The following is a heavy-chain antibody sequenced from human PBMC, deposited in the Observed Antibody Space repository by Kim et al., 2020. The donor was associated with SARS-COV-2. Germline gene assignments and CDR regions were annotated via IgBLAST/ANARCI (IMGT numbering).Heavy chain of an antibody. V-gene: IGHV5-51*01. Sequence: GESLKISCKGSGYSFTNYWIGWVRQMPGKGLEWMGIIYPGDSDTRYSPSFQGQVTISADKSISTAYLQWSSLKASDTAMYYCARLSFGSSVLGPYYYYGMDVWGQGTTVTVSS. J-gene: IGHJ6*02. CDR3: ARLSFGSSVLGPYYYYGMDV. D-gene: IGHD3-16*01. CDR1: GYSFTNYW. CDR2: IYPGDSDT.